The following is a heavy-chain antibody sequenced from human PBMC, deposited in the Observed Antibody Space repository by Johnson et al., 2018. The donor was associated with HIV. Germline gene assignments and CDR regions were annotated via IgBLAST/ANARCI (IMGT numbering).Heavy chain of an antibody. Sequence: QVQLVESGGGVVQPGGSLRLSCAASGFTFRSYGMHWVRQAPGKGLEWVAFIRYDGSNKYYADSVKGRFTISRDNSKNTLYLQMNSLRAEDTAVYYCAKATTGSDAFDIWGQGAMVTVSS. CDR3: AKATTGSDAFDI. V-gene: IGHV3-30*02. D-gene: IGHD1-1*01. CDR1: GFTFRSYG. CDR2: IRYDGSNK. J-gene: IGHJ3*02.